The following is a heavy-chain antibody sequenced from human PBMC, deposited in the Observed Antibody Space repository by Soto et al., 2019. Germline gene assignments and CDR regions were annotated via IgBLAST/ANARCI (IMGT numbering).Heavy chain of an antibody. D-gene: IGHD2-15*01. CDR2: ISYDGSNK. V-gene: IGHV3-30-3*01. CDR1: GFTFRSYA. Sequence: QVQLVESGGGVVQPGRSLRLSCAVSGFTFRSYAMHWVRQAPGKGLEWVAVISYDGSNKYYADSVKGRFTISRDNSKDTLDPQMNSLMAKDTAVYYCARGHCSGVSCYALFRSGMEVWGQGNTVTVSS. CDR3: ARGHCSGVSCYALFRSGMEV. J-gene: IGHJ6*02.